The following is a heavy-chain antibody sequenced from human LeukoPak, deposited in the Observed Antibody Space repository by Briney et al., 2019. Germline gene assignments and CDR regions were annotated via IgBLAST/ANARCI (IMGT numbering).Heavy chain of an antibody. J-gene: IGHJ5*02. CDR2: INPNSGGT. V-gene: IGHV1-2*02. Sequence: SSVNVSCKASRYTFTGYYMHWVRQAPGQGLEWMGWINPNSGGTNYAQKFQGRVTVTRDTSISTAYMELSRLRSDDTDVYYCARDDSSGYYQGYNWFDPWGQGTLVTVSS. D-gene: IGHD3-22*01. CDR3: ARDDSSGYYQGYNWFDP. CDR1: RYTFTGYY.